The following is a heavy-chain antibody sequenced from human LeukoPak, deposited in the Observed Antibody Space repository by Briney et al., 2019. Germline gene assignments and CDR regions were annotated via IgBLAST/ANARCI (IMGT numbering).Heavy chain of an antibody. V-gene: IGHV1-46*01. CDR1: GYTFTSYY. J-gene: IGHJ3*02. D-gene: IGHD6-19*01. Sequence: ASVKVSCKASGYTFTSYYMHWVRQAPGQGLEWMGIINPSGGSTSYAQKFQGRVTMTRDMSTSTVYMELSSLRSDDTAVYYCAGGIAVEPVAFDIWGQGTMVTVSS. CDR3: AGGIAVEPVAFDI. CDR2: INPSGGST.